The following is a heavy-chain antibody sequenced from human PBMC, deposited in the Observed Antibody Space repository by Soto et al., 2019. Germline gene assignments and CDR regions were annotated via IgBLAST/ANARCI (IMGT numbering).Heavy chain of an antibody. CDR1: GFSLTTDGVG. Sequence: QITLKESGPTLVKPTQTLTLTCSFSGFSLTTDGVGVGWVRQPPGEALEWLALIYWDDDERYSPSLKTSLTITKDPAKNQAVLILTNMDPVDTATYYCAHSRNLITEDAQVGDFDYWGPEILVTVSS. J-gene: IGHJ4*02. CDR2: IYWDDDE. CDR3: AHSRNLITEDAQVGDFDY. V-gene: IGHV2-5*02. D-gene: IGHD3-10*01.